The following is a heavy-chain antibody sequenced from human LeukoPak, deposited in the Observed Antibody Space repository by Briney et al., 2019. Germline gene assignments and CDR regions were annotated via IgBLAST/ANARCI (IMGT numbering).Heavy chain of an antibody. CDR2: IYTSGST. J-gene: IGHJ6*03. D-gene: IGHD1-1*01. CDR1: GDSISSYY. CDR3: ARDPQTTYYMDV. V-gene: IGHV4-4*07. Sequence: SETLSLTCTVSGDSISSYYWSRIRQPAGKGLEWIGRIYTSGSTSYNPSLKSRVTMSVDTSKNQFSLKLSSVTAADTAVYYCARDPQTTYYMDVWGKGTTVTVSS.